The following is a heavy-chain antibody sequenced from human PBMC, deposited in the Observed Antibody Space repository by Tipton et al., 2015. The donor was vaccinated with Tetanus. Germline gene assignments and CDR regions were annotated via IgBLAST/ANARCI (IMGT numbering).Heavy chain of an antibody. CDR1: GGSLRSSDYY. J-gene: IGHJ4*02. D-gene: IGHD3-3*01. Sequence: TLSLTCIVSGGSLRSSDYYGAWVRQSPVKGLEWIGSVSYSGRTYYNPSLKSRVTLSVDTSKKDFSVRLTSVTAADTAVYYCARANYDNSKKGPFDSWGQGTLVIVSS. V-gene: IGHV4-39*02. CDR2: VSYSGRT. CDR3: ARANYDNSKKGPFDS.